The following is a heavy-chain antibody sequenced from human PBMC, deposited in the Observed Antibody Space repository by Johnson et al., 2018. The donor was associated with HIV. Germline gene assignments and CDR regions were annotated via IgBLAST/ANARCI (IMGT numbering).Heavy chain of an antibody. Sequence: EVQLVESGGGLVQPGGSLRLSCAASRFIFNDYDMHWVRQVTGKGLEWVSGIGTAGDTYYPGSVKGRFTISRENAKNSLYLQMNNLRAGDTAVYYCATSISTPPGAFDIWGQGTMVTVSS. CDR1: RFIFNDYD. D-gene: IGHD6-6*01. CDR3: ATSISTPPGAFDI. J-gene: IGHJ3*02. V-gene: IGHV3-13*01. CDR2: IGTAGDT.